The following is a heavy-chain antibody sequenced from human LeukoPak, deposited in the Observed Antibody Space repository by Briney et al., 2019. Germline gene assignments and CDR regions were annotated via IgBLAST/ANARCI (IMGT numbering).Heavy chain of an antibody. CDR2: VSYSGPT. Sequence: SETLSLTCTVSGGSTSSHSYFWGWIRQPPGTGLEWIGSVSYSGPTYYNPSLKSRVTISVDTSKNQFSLKLSSVTAADTAVYYCARLVAVEDPPLSFDYWGQGTLVTVSS. CDR3: ARLVAVEDPPLSFDY. D-gene: IGHD6-19*01. CDR1: GGSTSSHSYF. J-gene: IGHJ4*02. V-gene: IGHV4-39*01.